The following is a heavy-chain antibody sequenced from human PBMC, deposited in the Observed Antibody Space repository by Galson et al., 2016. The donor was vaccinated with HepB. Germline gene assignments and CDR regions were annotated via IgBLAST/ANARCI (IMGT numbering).Heavy chain of an antibody. J-gene: IGHJ4*02. Sequence: SQRLSCAASGFTFSSFHMNCVRQAPGRGLAWVSSISSSSTYIEYADSVKGRFTISRDNAKNSLYLQMNRLSAEDTAVYFCARDMAGYSYGFGFDYWGQGTLVTVSS. CDR2: ISSSSTYI. CDR3: ARDMAGYSYGFGFDY. D-gene: IGHD5-18*01. CDR1: GFTFSSFH. V-gene: IGHV3-21*06.